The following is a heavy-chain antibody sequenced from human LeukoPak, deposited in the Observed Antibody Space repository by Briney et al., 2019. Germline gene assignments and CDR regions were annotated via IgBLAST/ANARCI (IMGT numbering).Heavy chain of an antibody. CDR3: ARRIADSSGYFIIDY. D-gene: IGHD3-22*01. CDR2: IYTSGST. V-gene: IGHV4-4*09. Sequence: SETLSLTCTVSGGSISSYYWSWIRQPPGKGLEWIGYIYTSGSTNYNLSLKSRVTISVDTSKNQFSLKLSSVTAADTAVYYCARRIADSSGYFIIDYWGQGTLVTVSS. CDR1: GGSISSYY. J-gene: IGHJ4*02.